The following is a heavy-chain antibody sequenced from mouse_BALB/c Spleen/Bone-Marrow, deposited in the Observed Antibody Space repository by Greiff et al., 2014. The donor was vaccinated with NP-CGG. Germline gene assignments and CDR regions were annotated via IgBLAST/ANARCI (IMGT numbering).Heavy chain of an antibody. D-gene: IGHD2-1*01. CDR2: IHPNSGNT. Sequence: QVQLQQSRSVLVRPGASVKLSCKASGYTFTSSWMHWVKQRPGQGLEWIGEIHPNSGNTNYNEKFKGKATLTVDTSSSTAYVNLSSLTSEDSAVYYCAREKIYGNYLWYFDVWGAGTTVTVSS. CDR1: GYTFTSSW. CDR3: AREKIYGNYLWYFDV. V-gene: IGHV1S130*01. J-gene: IGHJ1*01.